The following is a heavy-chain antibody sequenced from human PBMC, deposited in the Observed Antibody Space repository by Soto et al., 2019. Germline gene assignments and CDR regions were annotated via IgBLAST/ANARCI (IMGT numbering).Heavy chain of an antibody. CDR3: ASPLHDFWSGYHN. Sequence: SVKVSCQTSGGTISRYAISWVRQAPGQGLEWMGGIIPIFGTANYAQKSQGRVTITADESTSTAYMELSSLRSEDTAVYYCASPLHDFWSGYHNWGQGTLVTVSS. D-gene: IGHD3-3*01. CDR1: GGTISRYA. CDR2: IIPIFGTA. J-gene: IGHJ4*02. V-gene: IGHV1-69*13.